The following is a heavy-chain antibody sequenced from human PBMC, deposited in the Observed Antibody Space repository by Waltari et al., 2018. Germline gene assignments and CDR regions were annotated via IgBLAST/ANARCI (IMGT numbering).Heavy chain of an antibody. CDR1: GGPISSSSYY. Sequence: QLQLQESGPGLVKPSETLSLTCTVSGGPISSSSYYWGWIRQPPGKGLEWIGRIYYSGSTYYNPSLKSRVTISVDTSKNQFSLKLSSVTAADTAVYYCARRVAARPVDYWGQGTLVTVSS. D-gene: IGHD6-6*01. V-gene: IGHV4-39*01. J-gene: IGHJ4*02. CDR3: ARRVAARPVDY. CDR2: IYYSGST.